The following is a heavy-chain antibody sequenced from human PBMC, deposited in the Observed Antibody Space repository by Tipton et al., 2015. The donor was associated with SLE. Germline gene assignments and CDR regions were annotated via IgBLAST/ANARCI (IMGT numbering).Heavy chain of an antibody. CDR1: GYTFTGYY. D-gene: IGHD2-2*01. V-gene: IGHV1-2*02. J-gene: IGHJ4*02. CDR2: INPSSGGT. CDR3: ARDQAQYQLLAYFDY. Sequence: QSGAEVKKPGASVKVSCKASGYTFTGYYMHWVRQAPGQGLEWMGWINPSSGGTDYAQKFQGRVTMTSDTSISTAYMELSRLTSDDTAVYYYARDQAQYQLLAYFDYWGQGTLVTVSS.